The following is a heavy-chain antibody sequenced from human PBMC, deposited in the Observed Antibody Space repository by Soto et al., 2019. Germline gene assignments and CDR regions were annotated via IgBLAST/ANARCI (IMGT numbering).Heavy chain of an antibody. V-gene: IGHV3-9*01. Sequence: EVQLVESGGGLVQPGRSLRLSCAASGFILDDYAMHWVRQAPGKGLEWVSGISWNSGTIVYADSVKGRFTISRDNAKNSLYLQMNNLRGEDTALYYCAKDMRGGSSSSRYYYGLDVWGQGTTVTVSS. D-gene: IGHD6-13*01. CDR1: GFILDDYA. CDR2: ISWNSGTI. J-gene: IGHJ6*02. CDR3: AKDMRGGSSSSRYYYGLDV.